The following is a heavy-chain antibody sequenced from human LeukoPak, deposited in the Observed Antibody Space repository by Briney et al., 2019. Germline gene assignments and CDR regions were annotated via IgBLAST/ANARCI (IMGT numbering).Heavy chain of an antibody. V-gene: IGHV4-39*01. D-gene: IGHD3-9*01. J-gene: IGHJ4*02. CDR3: ARTSYFDWLGFDY. CDR1: GGSISSSSYY. Sequence: SETLSLTCTVSGGSISSSSYYWGWIRQPPGKGLEWIGSIYYSGSTYYNPSLKSRVTISVDTSKNQFSLKLSSVTAADTAVYYCARTSYFDWLGFDYWGQGTLVTVSS. CDR2: IYYSGST.